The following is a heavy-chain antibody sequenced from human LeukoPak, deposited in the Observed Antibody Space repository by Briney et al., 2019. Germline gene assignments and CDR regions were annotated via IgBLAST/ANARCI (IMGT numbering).Heavy chain of an antibody. J-gene: IGHJ5*02. CDR1: GGTFSSYA. CDR2: IIPIFGTA. CDR3: ARNYYNFWSGHTTNWFDP. Sequence: ASVKVSCKASGGTFSSYAISWVRQAPGQGLEWMGGIIPIFGTANYAQKFQGRVTITADESTSTAYMELSSLRSEDMAVYYCARNYYNFWSGHTTNWFDPWGQGTLVTVSS. V-gene: IGHV1-69*13. D-gene: IGHD3-3*01.